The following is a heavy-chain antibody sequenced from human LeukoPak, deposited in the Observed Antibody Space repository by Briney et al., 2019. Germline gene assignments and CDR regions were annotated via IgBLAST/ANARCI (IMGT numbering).Heavy chain of an antibody. CDR2: ISAYNGNT. CDR1: GYTFTSYG. Sequence: ASVKVSCKASGYTFTSYGISWVRQAPGQGLEWMGWISAYNGNTNYAQKLQGRVTMTTDTSTSTAYMELRSLRSDDTAVYYCARSGLDYGNGIYYYYYMDVWGKGTTVTVSS. D-gene: IGHD4-17*01. CDR3: ARSGLDYGNGIYYYYYMDV. J-gene: IGHJ6*03. V-gene: IGHV1-18*01.